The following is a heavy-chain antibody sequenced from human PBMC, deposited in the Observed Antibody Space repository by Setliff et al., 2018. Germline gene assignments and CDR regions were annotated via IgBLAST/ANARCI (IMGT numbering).Heavy chain of an antibody. CDR1: GYTFTSYG. CDR2: ISAYNGNT. V-gene: IGHV1-18*01. CDR3: ATETGGSGYYY. Sequence: ASVKVSCKASGYTFTSYGISWVRQAPGQGLEWMGWISAYNGNTNYAQKFQGRVTMTEDTSTDTAYMELSSLRSEDTAVYYCATETGGSGYYYWGQGTLVTVSS. D-gene: IGHD3-22*01. J-gene: IGHJ4*02.